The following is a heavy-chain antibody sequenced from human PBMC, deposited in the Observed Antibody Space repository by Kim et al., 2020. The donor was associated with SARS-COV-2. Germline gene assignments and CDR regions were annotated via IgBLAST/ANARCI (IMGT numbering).Heavy chain of an antibody. CDR2: IYYSGST. CDR1: GGSISSYY. J-gene: IGHJ4*02. CDR3: ARVRGSGSEMVFDY. V-gene: IGHV4-59*01. D-gene: IGHD3-10*01. Sequence: SETLSLTCTVSGGSISSYYWSWIRQPPGKGLEWIGYIYYSGSTNYNPSLKSRVTISVDTSKNQFSLKLSSVTAADTAVYHCARVRGSGSEMVFDYWGPGTLVTVSS.